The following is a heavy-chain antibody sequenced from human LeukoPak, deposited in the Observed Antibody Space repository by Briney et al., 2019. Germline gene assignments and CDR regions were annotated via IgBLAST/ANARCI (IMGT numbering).Heavy chain of an antibody. CDR2: ISYDGSNK. Sequence: GGSLRLSCAAPGFTFSSYAMHWVRQAPGKGLEWVAVISYDGSNKYYADSVKGRFTISRDNSKNTLYLQMNSLRAEDTAVYYCARDKLGGGDAFDIWGQGTMVTVSS. J-gene: IGHJ3*02. CDR1: GFTFSSYA. V-gene: IGHV3-30*14. CDR3: ARDKLGGGDAFDI. D-gene: IGHD1-26*01.